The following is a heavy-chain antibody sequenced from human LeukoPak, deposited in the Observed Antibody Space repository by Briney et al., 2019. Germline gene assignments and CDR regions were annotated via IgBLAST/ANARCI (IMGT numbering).Heavy chain of an antibody. CDR1: GYTFTGYY. Sequence: GSVKVSCKASGYTFTGYYLHWVRQAPGQGLEWMGWIYPKTGGTSYAQKFQGRVTMTRDTSISTAYMELIGLRSDDTAVYYCAGPWDQVGFDPWGQGTTVTVSS. J-gene: IGHJ6*02. V-gene: IGHV1-2*02. CDR3: AGPWDQVGFDP. CDR2: IYPKTGGT. D-gene: IGHD1-26*01.